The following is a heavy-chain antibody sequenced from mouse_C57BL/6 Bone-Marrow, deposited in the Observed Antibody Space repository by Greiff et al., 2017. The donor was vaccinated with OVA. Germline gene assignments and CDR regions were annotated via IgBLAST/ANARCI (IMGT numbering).Heavy chain of an antibody. D-gene: IGHD1-1*01. Sequence: EVKLEESGGDLVKPGGSLKLSCAASGFTFSSYGMSWVRQTPDKRLEWVATISSGGSYTYYPDSVKGRFTISRDNAKNTLYLQMSSLKSEDTAMFCCARSYYYFDYWGQGTTLTVSS. V-gene: IGHV5-6*02. J-gene: IGHJ2*01. CDR2: ISSGGSYT. CDR3: ARSYYYFDY. CDR1: GFTFSSYG.